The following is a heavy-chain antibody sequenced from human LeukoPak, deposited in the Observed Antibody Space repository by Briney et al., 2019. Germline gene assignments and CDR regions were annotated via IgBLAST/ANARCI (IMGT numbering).Heavy chain of an antibody. CDR3: ARDQTGNIDY. V-gene: IGHV3-48*03. CDR1: GFTFSGYE. CDR2: ISDSGNTI. J-gene: IGHJ4*02. Sequence: PGGSLRLSCAASGFTFSGYEMNWVRQAPGKGLEWVSYISDSGNTIYYADSVKGRFTISRDNAKNSLYLQMNSLRAEDTAVYFCARDQTGNIDYWGQGTLVTVSS.